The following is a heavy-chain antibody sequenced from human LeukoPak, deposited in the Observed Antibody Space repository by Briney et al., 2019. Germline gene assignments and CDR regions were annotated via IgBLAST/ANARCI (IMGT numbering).Heavy chain of an antibody. V-gene: IGHV1-18*01. CDR1: GYTFTSYG. Sequence: ASVKVSCKASGYTFTSYGISWVRQAPGQGLEWMGWISAYNGNTSYAQKLQGRVTTTTDTSTSTAYMELRSLRSDDTAVYYCARGVCGFSGGSCPDAFDIWGQGTMVTVSS. CDR3: ARGVCGFSGGSCPDAFDI. J-gene: IGHJ3*02. CDR2: ISAYNGNT. D-gene: IGHD2-15*01.